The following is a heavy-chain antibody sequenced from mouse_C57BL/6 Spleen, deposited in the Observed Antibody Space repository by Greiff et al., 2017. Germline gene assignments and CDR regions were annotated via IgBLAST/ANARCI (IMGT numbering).Heavy chain of an antibody. CDR1: GFSLTSYG. CDR2: IWRGGST. D-gene: IGHD2-4*01. V-gene: IGHV2-5*01. Sequence: VQLQQSGPGLVQPSQSLSITCTVSGFSLTSYGVHWVRQSPGKGLEWLGVIWRGGSTDYNAAFMSRLSITKDNSKSQVFFKMNSLQADDTAIYYCAKWPDDYDGVVAYWGQGTLVTVSA. J-gene: IGHJ3*01. CDR3: AKWPDDYDGVVAY.